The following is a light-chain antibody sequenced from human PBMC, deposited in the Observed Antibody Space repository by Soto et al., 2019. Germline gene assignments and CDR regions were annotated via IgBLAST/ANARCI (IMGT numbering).Light chain of an antibody. CDR2: RAS. V-gene: IGKV3-20*01. Sequence: EIVLTQSPDILSLSPGARATLSCRASQSVTSDFLVWYPQQPGQAPRLLIYRASIRATGIPDRFPGSGSGTDFTLTISRLEPEDFAVFYCQHYDSLPITFGQGTRLEIK. J-gene: IGKJ5*01. CDR1: QSVTSDF. CDR3: QHYDSLPIT.